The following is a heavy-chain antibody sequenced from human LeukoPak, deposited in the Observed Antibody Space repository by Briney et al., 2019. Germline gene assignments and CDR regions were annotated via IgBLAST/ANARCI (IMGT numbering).Heavy chain of an antibody. D-gene: IGHD6-13*01. CDR2: ISSSSSYI. CDR3: ASPYSSRWYELCY. J-gene: IGHJ4*02. V-gene: IGHV3-21*01. CDR1: GFTFSSYS. Sequence: GGSLRLSCTASGFTFSSYSMNWVRQAPGKGLEWVSSISSSSSYIYYADSVKGRFTISRDNAKNSLYLQMNSLRAEDTAVYYCASPYSSRWYELCYWGQGTLVTVSS.